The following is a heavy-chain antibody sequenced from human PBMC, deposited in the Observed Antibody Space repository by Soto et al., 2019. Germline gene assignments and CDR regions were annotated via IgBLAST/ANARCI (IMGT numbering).Heavy chain of an antibody. CDR3: ARQPYSTDYYYYGTDV. D-gene: IGHD6-13*01. J-gene: IGHJ6*02. V-gene: IGHV3-66*04. Sequence: GGSLRLSCAASGFTVSSNYMSWVRQAPGKGLEWVSVIYSGGSTYYADSVKGRFTISRDNSKNTLYLQMNSLRAEDTAVYYCARQPYSTDYYYYGTDVWGQGTTVTVSS. CDR2: IYSGGST. CDR1: GFTVSSNY.